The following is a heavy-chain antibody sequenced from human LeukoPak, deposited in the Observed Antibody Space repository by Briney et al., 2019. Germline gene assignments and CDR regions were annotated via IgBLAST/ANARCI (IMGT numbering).Heavy chain of an antibody. CDR1: GFTFSTKS. J-gene: IGHJ4*02. V-gene: IGHV3-48*02. Sequence: PGGSLRLSCVVSGFTFSTKSMNWVRQAPGKGLEWVSYITADSGTTYYADSVKGRFTISRDNAKNSLYLQMNSLRDEDTAVYYCASRDYFGYWGQGTLVTVSS. CDR3: ASRDYFGY. CDR2: ITADSGTT.